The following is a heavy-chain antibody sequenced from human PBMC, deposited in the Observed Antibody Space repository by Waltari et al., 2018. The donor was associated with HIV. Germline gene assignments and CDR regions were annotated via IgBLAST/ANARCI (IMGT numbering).Heavy chain of an antibody. J-gene: IGHJ4*02. CDR2: INWTGGNT. V-gene: IGHV3-23*01. CDR3: AKEVAISGPSDY. D-gene: IGHD2-15*01. Sequence: EVQLLESGGGFVQPGGSLRLSCAASGFPFDRSAMNWVRQAPGKGLEWVSDINWTGGNTYYADSVKGRFTISRDNSKNTLYLQMNSLRVEDTAVYYCAKEVAISGPSDYWGPGTLVTVSS. CDR1: GFPFDRSA.